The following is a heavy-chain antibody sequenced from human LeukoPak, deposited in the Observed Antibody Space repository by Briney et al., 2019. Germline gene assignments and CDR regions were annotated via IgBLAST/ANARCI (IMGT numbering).Heavy chain of an antibody. CDR3: VRDFMCNTACTGC. J-gene: IGHJ4*02. CDR2: IKTDGGIA. V-gene: IGHV3-74*01. D-gene: IGHD5-18*01. CDR1: GFSFSFYW. Sequence: GGSLRLSCAASGFSFSFYWMHWVRQAPGKGPVGVSRIKTDGGIADYADSVKGRFTISRDNAKNTIYLQMNSLRAEDTAVYYSVRDFMCNTACTGCWGQGTLVTVSS.